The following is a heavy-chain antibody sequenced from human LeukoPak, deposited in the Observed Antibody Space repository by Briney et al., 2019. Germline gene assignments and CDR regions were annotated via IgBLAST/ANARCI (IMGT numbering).Heavy chain of an antibody. J-gene: IGHJ4*02. Sequence: ASVKVSCKASGYTFTGYYMHWVRQAPGQGLEWMGWINPNSGGTNYAQKFQGRVTMTRDTSISTAYMELSRLRSDDTAVYYCARFRPAVAGYERGYRLGFDYWGQGTLVTVSS. D-gene: IGHD6-19*01. V-gene: IGHV1-2*02. CDR1: GYTFTGYY. CDR3: ARFRPAVAGYERGYRLGFDY. CDR2: INPNSGGT.